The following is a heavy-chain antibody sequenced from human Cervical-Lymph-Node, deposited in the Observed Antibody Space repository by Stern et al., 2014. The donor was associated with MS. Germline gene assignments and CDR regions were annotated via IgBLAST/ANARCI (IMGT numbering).Heavy chain of an antibody. V-gene: IGHV1-69*01. Sequence: QVQLVESGAALKKPGSSVKVSCTASGGPFSSNAISWVRQAPGQGLEWMGGIIPIFGTANYAQKFQGRVTITADESTSTAYMELSSLRSEDTAVYYCARGELKEGLVRGMDVWGQGTTVTVSS. CDR1: GGPFSSNA. J-gene: IGHJ6*02. CDR2: IIPIFGTA. D-gene: IGHD1-26*01. CDR3: ARGELKEGLVRGMDV.